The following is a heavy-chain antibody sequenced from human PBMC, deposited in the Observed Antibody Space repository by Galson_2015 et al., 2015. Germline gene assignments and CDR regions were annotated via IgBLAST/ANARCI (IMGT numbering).Heavy chain of an antibody. CDR2: MNPNSGNT. Sequence: SVKVSCKASGYTFTSYDINWVRQATGQGLEWMGWMNPNSGNTGYAQKFQGRVTMTRSTSIGTAYVELSSLKSEDTAVYYCARNVAEIGDFDSWGQGSLVTVSS. CDR1: GYTFTSYD. CDR3: ARNVAEIGDFDS. V-gene: IGHV1-8*01. D-gene: IGHD6-19*01. J-gene: IGHJ4*02.